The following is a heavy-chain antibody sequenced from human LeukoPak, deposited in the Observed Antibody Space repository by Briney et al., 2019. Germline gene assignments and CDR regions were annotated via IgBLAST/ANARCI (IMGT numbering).Heavy chain of an antibody. CDR2: INHSGGT. CDR1: GGSFSGYY. D-gene: IGHD3-22*01. V-gene: IGHV4-34*01. CDR3: VTYYYDSSGYYYFDY. Sequence: PSETLSLTCAVYGGSFSGYYWSWIRQPPGKGLEWIGEINHSGGTNYNPSLKSRVTISVDTSKNQFSLKLSSVTAADTAVYYCVTYYYDSSGYYYFDYWGQGTLVTVSS. J-gene: IGHJ4*02.